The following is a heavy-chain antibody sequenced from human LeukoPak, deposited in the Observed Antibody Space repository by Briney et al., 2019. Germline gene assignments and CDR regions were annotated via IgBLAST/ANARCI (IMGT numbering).Heavy chain of an antibody. CDR2: IWYDGSNK. V-gene: IGHV3-33*01. Sequence: GGSLRLSCAASGFTFSSYGMHWVRQAPGKGLEWVAVIWYDGSNKYYADSVKGRFTISRDNSKNTLYLQMNSLRAEDTAVYHCAREESPYYDFWSGPRGYNWFDPWGQGTLVTVSS. J-gene: IGHJ5*02. CDR1: GFTFSSYG. D-gene: IGHD3-3*01. CDR3: AREESPYYDFWSGPRGYNWFDP.